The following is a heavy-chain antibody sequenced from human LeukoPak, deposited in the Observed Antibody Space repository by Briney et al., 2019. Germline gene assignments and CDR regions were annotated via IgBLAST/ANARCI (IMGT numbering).Heavy chain of an antibody. V-gene: IGHV1-69*13. CDR3: ARLVYKGAYCSSTSCYRARGGYYYYMDV. CDR2: IIPIFGTA. J-gene: IGHJ6*03. D-gene: IGHD2-2*02. Sequence: ASVKVSCKASGGTFSSYAISWVRQAPGQGLEWMGGIIPIFGTANYAQKFQGRVTITADESTSTAYMELSSLRSEDTAVYYCARLVYKGAYCSSTSCYRARGGYYYYMDVWGKGTTVTISS. CDR1: GGTFSSYA.